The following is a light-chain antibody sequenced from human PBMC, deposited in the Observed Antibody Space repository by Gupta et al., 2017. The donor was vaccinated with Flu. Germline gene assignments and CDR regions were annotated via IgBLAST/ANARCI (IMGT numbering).Light chain of an antibody. J-gene: IGLJ2*01. CDR3: AAWDDSRNILV. CDR1: SSMMVSND. V-gene: IGLV1-44*01. CDR2: NDN. Sequence: RVTISCSGSSSMMVSNDVNWYQHFPASAPNLLFYNDNGRRSGVPARFSASKSGTSASLAISGLQAEDAADYYCAAWDDSRNILVFGGGTKLTVL.